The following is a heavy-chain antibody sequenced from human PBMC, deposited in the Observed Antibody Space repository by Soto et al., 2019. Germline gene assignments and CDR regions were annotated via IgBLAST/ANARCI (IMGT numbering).Heavy chain of an antibody. CDR3: SRHYGRPGCFYDSSGLFDP. D-gene: IGHD3-22*01. CDR2: LFYSVST. CDR1: GGSVSRRNYY. V-gene: IGHV4-39*01. J-gene: IGHJ4*01. Sequence: SETLSLTSTVSGGSVSRRNYYGGWIRQPPGKGLQWIVSLFYSVSTYHSPSLKTRVSISVDTSKSRFSLKLRFVAAADTAVYYCSRHYGRPGCFYDSSGLFDPWGQGPLVTVS.